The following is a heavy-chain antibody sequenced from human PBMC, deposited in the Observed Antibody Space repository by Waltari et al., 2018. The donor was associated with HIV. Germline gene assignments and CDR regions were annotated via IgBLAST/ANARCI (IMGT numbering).Heavy chain of an antibody. Sequence: QVQLVESGGGVVQPGRSLRLSCAASGFTFSSYGMHWVRQAPGKGVGGVAVIWYDGSNKYYADSVKGRFTISRDNSKNTLYLQMNSLRAEDTAVYYCARGNGDYGYFQHWGQGTLVTVSS. J-gene: IGHJ1*01. CDR2: IWYDGSNK. D-gene: IGHD4-17*01. CDR1: GFTFSSYG. V-gene: IGHV3-33*01. CDR3: ARGNGDYGYFQH.